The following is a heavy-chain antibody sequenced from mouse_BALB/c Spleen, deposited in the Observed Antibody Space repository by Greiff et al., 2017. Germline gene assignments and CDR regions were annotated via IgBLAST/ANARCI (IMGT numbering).Heavy chain of an antibody. V-gene: IGHV1S135*01. CDR3: ARLGGSAAWLAY. D-gene: IGHD3-1*01. Sequence: VQLVESGPELVKPGASVKVSCKASGYAFTSYNMYWVKQSPGKSLEWIGYIDPYNGGTSYNQKFKGKATLTVDKSSSTAYMHLNSLTSEDSAVYYCARLGGSAAWLAYWGQGTLVTVSA. J-gene: IGHJ3*01. CDR1: GYAFTSYN. CDR2: IDPYNGGT.